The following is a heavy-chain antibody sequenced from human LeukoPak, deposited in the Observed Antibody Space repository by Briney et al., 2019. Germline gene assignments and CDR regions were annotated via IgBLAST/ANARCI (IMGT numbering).Heavy chain of an antibody. CDR1: GCAFSNYD. Sequence: GGSLRLSCAASGCAFSNYDMLWVRQATGKGLEWVSAINTAADTYYPDSVKGRFTISRENAKSSLYLQMNSLRVGDTAVYYCVRAPPGTGWLIDHWGQGTLVTVSS. V-gene: IGHV3-13*04. J-gene: IGHJ4*02. D-gene: IGHD6-19*01. CDR3: VRAPPGTGWLIDH. CDR2: INTAADT.